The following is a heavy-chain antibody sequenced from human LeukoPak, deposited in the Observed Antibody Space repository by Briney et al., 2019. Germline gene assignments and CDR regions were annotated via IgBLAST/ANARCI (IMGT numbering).Heavy chain of an antibody. J-gene: IGHJ4*02. CDR3: ARDAAAGPIDY. V-gene: IGHV4-59*01. CDR2: IYYSGST. D-gene: IGHD6-13*01. CDR1: GGSISSYY. Sequence: SETLSLTCTVSGGSISSYYWSWIRQPPGKGLEWIGYIYYSGSTNYNPSLKSRVTISVDTSKNQSSLKLSSVTAADTAVYYCARDAAAGPIDYWGQGTLVTVSS.